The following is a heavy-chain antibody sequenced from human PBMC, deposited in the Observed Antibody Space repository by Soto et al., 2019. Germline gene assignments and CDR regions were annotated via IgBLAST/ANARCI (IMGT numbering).Heavy chain of an antibody. CDR3: ARGAWSSSWTMDFDY. V-gene: IGHV4-34*01. CDR2: INHSGST. D-gene: IGHD6-13*01. Sequence: SETLSLTCAVYGGSFSGYYWSWIRQPPGKGLEWIGEINHSGSTNYNPSLKSRVTISVDTSKNQFSLKLSSVTAADTAVYYCARGAWSSSWTMDFDYWGQGTLVTVSS. J-gene: IGHJ4*02. CDR1: GGSFSGYY.